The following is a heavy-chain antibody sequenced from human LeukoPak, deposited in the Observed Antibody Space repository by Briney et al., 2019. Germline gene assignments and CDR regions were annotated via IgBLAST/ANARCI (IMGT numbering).Heavy chain of an antibody. CDR3: ARGYLDCSSTSCQYYFDY. J-gene: IGHJ4*02. Sequence: SETLSLTCAVYGGSFSGYYWSWIRQPPGKGLEWIAEINHSGSTNYNPSLKSRVTISVDTSKNQFSLKLSSVTAADTAVYYCARGYLDCSSTSCQYYFDYWGQGTLVTVSS. CDR1: GGSFSGYY. V-gene: IGHV4-34*01. CDR2: INHSGST. D-gene: IGHD2-2*01.